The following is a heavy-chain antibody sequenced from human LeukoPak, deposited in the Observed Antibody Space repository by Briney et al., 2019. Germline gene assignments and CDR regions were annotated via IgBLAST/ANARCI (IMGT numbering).Heavy chain of an antibody. CDR1: GFTFNDSA. V-gene: IGHV3-43*02. CDR3: TKDPLTGGNRPYYYYGMDV. CDR2: ISGDGVST. Sequence: PGGSLRLSCAASGFTFNDSAMHWVRQAPGKGLEWVSLISGDGVSTYYADSVKGRFTISRDNSKNSLYLQMNSLRTEDTALYYCTKDPLTGGNRPYYYYGMDVWGQGTTVTVSS. J-gene: IGHJ6*02. D-gene: IGHD4-23*01.